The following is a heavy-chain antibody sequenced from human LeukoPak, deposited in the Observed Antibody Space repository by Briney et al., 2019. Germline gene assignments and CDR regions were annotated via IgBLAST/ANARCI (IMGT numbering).Heavy chain of an antibody. D-gene: IGHD2-15*01. CDR2: INSDGSST. J-gene: IGHJ4*02. V-gene: IGHV3-74*01. CDR1: GFTFSSYW. Sequence: GGSLRLSCAASGFTFSSYWMHWVRQAPGKGLVWVSRINSDGSSTSYADSVKGRFTISRDNAKNTLYLQMNSLRAEDTAVYYCARDTSLYCSGGSCYSDYFDYWSQGTLVTVSS. CDR3: ARDTSLYCSGGSCYSDYFDY.